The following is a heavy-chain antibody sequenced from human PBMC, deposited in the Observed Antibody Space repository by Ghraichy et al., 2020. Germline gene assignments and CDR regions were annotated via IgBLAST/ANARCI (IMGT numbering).Heavy chain of an antibody. Sequence: SETLSLTCTVSGGSISSGGYYWSWIRQHPGRGLEWIGYIYYSGSTYYNPSLKSRVTISVDTSKNHFSLKLSSVTAADTAVYYCARNSLTMVRGVIIKEFDPWGQGTLVTVSS. CDR3: ARNSLTMVRGVIIKEFDP. D-gene: IGHD3-10*01. CDR2: IYYSGST. J-gene: IGHJ5*02. CDR1: GGSISSGGYY. V-gene: IGHV4-31*03.